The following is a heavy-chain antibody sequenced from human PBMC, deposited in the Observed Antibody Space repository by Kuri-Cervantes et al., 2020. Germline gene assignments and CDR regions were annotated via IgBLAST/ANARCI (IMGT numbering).Heavy chain of an antibody. CDR3: ARVDCSSTSCYESYYYGMDV. Sequence: ASVKVSCKTSGSTFSNYGIGWVRQAPGQGLEWMGWINPNSGGTNYAQKFQGRVTMTRDTSISTAYMELSRLRSDDTAVYYCARVDCSSTSCYESYYYGMDVWGQGTTVTVSS. D-gene: IGHD2-2*01. CDR1: GSTFSNYG. CDR2: INPNSGGT. J-gene: IGHJ6*02. V-gene: IGHV1-2*02.